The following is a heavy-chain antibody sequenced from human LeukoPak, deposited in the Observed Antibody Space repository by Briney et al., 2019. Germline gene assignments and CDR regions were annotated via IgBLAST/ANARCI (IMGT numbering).Heavy chain of an antibody. CDR1: GITFSTAW. CDR3: ATDRAWFDP. D-gene: IGHD3-10*01. Sequence: PGGSMTLSWAASGITFSTAWMSWVRQAPGKGMEWVGRIKSKIGGATPDYAAPVKPRFTISRDDSKNTLYLQMNSLKTEDTAVYYCATDRAWFDPWGQGTLVTVSS. J-gene: IGHJ5*02. CDR2: IKSKIGGATP. V-gene: IGHV3-15*01.